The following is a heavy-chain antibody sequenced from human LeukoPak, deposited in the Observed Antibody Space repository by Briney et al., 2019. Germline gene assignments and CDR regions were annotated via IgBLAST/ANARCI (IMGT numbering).Heavy chain of an antibody. D-gene: IGHD6-13*01. CDR2: ISGYNGNT. CDR3: ARDHRSWFYFDY. CDR1: GYTFTTYN. V-gene: IGHV1-18*01. J-gene: IGHJ4*02. Sequence: ASVKVSCKASGYTFTTYNINWVRQAPGQGLEWMGWISGYNGNTNYAQKLQGRVTMTTDTSTSTAYMELRSLKSDDTAVYYCARDHRSWFYFDYWGQGTLVTVSS.